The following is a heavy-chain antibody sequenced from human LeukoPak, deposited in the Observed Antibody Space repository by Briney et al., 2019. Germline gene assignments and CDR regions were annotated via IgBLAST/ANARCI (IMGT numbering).Heavy chain of an antibody. Sequence: GGSLRLSCAASGFTFSSNYMSWVRQAPGKGLDWVSVIYSGGSTYYADSVKGRFTISRDNSKNTLYLQMNSLRAEDTAVYYCARVIAIAVNEDRFVPWGQGTLVTVSS. CDR2: IYSGGST. V-gene: IGHV3-53*01. J-gene: IGHJ5*02. D-gene: IGHD6-13*01. CDR3: ARVIAIAVNEDRFVP. CDR1: GFTFSSNY.